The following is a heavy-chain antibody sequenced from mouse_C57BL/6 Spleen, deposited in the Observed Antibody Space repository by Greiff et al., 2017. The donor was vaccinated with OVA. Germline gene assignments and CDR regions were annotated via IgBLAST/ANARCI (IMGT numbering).Heavy chain of an antibody. J-gene: IGHJ1*03. D-gene: IGHD2-1*01. V-gene: IGHV1-55*01. CDR1: GYTFTSYW. CDR3: ASYYGNYDWYFDV. CDR2: IYPGSGST. Sequence: QVQLQQPGAELVKPGASVKMSCKASGYTFTSYWITWVKQRPGQGLEWIGDIYPGSGSTNYNEKFKSKATLTVDTSSSTAYMPLSSLTSEDSAVYYCASYYGNYDWYFDVWGTGTTVTVSS.